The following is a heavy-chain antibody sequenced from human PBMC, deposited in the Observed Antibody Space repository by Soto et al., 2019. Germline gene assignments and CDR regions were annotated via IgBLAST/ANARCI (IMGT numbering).Heavy chain of an antibody. CDR3: ARWESGRSDAFDI. CDR2: ISGSGGST. J-gene: IGHJ3*02. D-gene: IGHD1-26*01. CDR1: GFTFSSYA. V-gene: IGHV3-23*01. Sequence: TGGSLRLSCAASGFTFSSYAMSWVRQAPGKGLEWVSAISGSGGSTYYADSVKGRFTISRDNSKNTVFLQMNSLRAEDTAVYYCARWESGRSDAFDIWGQGTMVT.